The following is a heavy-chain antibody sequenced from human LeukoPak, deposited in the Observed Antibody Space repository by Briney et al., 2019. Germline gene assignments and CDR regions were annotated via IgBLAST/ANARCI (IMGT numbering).Heavy chain of an antibody. Sequence: GESPRISCKGSGYSFTNYWITWVRQMPGKGLEWMGIIYPADSDTRYSPSFQGQVTISADKSISTAYLQWNSLKASDSAMYYCARKHDYGDFPFDYWGQGTLVTVSS. CDR2: IYPADSDT. CDR3: ARKHDYGDFPFDY. V-gene: IGHV5-51*01. D-gene: IGHD4-17*01. J-gene: IGHJ4*02. CDR1: GYSFTNYW.